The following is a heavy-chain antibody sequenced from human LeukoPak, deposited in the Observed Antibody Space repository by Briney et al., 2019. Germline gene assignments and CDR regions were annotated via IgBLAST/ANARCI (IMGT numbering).Heavy chain of an antibody. D-gene: IGHD6-19*01. CDR1: GGSLSSGSYY. CDR3: ARYSGWYFDY. CDR2: IYTSGST. Sequence: PSETLSLTCTVSGGSLSSGSYYWRWLRQPAGKGLEWIGRIYTSGSTNYNPSLKSRVTISVDTSKNQFSLKLNSVTAADTAVYYCARYSGWYFDYWGQGTLVTVSS. V-gene: IGHV4-61*02. J-gene: IGHJ4*02.